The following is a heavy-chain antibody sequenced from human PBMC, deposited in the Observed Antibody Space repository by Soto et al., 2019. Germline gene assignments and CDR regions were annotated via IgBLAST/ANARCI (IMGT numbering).Heavy chain of an antibody. CDR3: AREGDGGDRDYYGLDV. CDR1: GGSISFDHYH. Sequence: QVQLQQSGPGLVKPSQTLSLTCTVSGGSISFDHYHWTWIRQPPGKGLEWIGYVHYSGSVLYNPSLQTRVSISVDTSKNQCSLELSSVTAADTAVYFCAREGDGGDRDYYGLDVWGQGTTVTVSS. D-gene: IGHD2-21*02. V-gene: IGHV4-30-4*01. CDR2: VHYSGSV. J-gene: IGHJ6*02.